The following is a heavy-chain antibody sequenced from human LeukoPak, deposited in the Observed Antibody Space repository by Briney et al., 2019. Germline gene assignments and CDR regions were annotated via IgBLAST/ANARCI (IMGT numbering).Heavy chain of an antibody. CDR1: GFTFSNFG. J-gene: IGHJ4*02. V-gene: IGHV3-23*01. D-gene: IGHD6-6*01. CDR3: AKDAGPQQLVFFDS. CDR2: ISGSGGNM. Sequence: GGSLRLSSTATGFTFSNFGMAWVRQAPGQGLEWVSTISGSGGNMHQADSVKGRFTISRDNSRSTLYLQMNSLRAEDTAVYYCAKDAGPQQLVFFDSWGQGTLVTVSS.